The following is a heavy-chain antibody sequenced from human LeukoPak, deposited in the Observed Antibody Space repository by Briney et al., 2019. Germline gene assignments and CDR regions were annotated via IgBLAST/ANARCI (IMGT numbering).Heavy chain of an antibody. Sequence: GGSLRLSCTSSGFTFTNYAVMWVRQAPGMGLEWVSGIGSGHHTYYADSVRGRFTISRDNSGSTVYLQMNKLRPEDTGLYFCAKANDYGDYGYPDVWGEGAPVTVSS. J-gene: IGHJ6*04. CDR2: IGSGHHT. V-gene: IGHV3-23*01. CDR1: GFTFTNYA. D-gene: IGHD4-17*01. CDR3: AKANDYGDYGYPDV.